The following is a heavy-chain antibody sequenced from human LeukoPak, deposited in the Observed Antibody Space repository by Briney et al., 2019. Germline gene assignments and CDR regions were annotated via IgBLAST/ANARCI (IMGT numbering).Heavy chain of an antibody. Sequence: WASVKVSCKASGYTFSTYSMHWLRQAPGQRLEWMGWVNTGNGDTRFSQKFQARITITRGTSAITAYMELSSLSSEDTAVYYCARARYCSSPDDYFDHWGQGTLVTVSS. J-gene: IGHJ4*02. CDR2: VNTGNGDT. CDR1: GYTFSTYS. D-gene: IGHD6-6*01. V-gene: IGHV1-3*04. CDR3: ARARYCSSPDDYFDH.